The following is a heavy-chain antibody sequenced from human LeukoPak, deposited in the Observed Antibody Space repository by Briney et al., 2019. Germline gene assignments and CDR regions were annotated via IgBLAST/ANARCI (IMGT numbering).Heavy chain of an antibody. D-gene: IGHD6-19*01. CDR3: ARLFSRGWEYHFGLDV. CDR2: IYYSGST. V-gene: IGHV4-39*01. CDR1: GGSIRTDASY. Sequence: PSETLSLTCTVSGGSIRTDASYWAWIRQPPGKGREWIGSIYYSGSTYYSSSLKSRVTLSVDTSKNQFSLKMSSVAAADTAVFYCARLFSRGWEYHFGLDVWGQGTTVTVS. J-gene: IGHJ6*02.